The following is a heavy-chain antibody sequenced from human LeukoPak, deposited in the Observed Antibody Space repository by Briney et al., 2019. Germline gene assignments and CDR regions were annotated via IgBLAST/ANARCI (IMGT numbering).Heavy chain of an antibody. CDR1: GYSISSGYY. CDR2: IYHSGST. Sequence: SETLSLTCAVSGYSISSGYYWGWIRQPPGKGLEWIGSIYHSGSTYYNPSLKSRVTISVDTSQNQFSLKLSSVTAADTAVYYCARDSSGWYKDYWGQGTLVTVSS. J-gene: IGHJ4*02. D-gene: IGHD6-19*01. V-gene: IGHV4-38-2*02. CDR3: ARDSSGWYKDY.